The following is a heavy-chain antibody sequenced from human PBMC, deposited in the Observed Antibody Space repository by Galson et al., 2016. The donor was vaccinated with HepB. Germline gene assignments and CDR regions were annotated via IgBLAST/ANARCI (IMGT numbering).Heavy chain of an antibody. CDR1: GDRVSSHSAT. D-gene: IGHD5-12*01. CDR2: TYYRSKWYN. V-gene: IGHV6-1*01. CDR3: ARVRSGYSGYANPYYYGMDV. Sequence: CAISGDRVSSHSATWNWIRQSPSRGLEWLGRTYYRSKWYNDYALSVKSRITTNPDTSKNQFSLQLNSVTPEDTAVYYCARVRSGYSGYANPYYYGMDVWGQGTTVTVSS. J-gene: IGHJ6*02.